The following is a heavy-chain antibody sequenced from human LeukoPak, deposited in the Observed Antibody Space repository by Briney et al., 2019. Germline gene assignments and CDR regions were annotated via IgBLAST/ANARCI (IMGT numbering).Heavy chain of an antibody. V-gene: IGHV4-59*08. CDR3: ARSGTTTPNSSPFDY. Sequence: KPSETLSLTCTVSGGSISSYYWSWIRQPPGKGLEWIGYIYYSGSTNYNPSLKSRVTISVDTSKNQFSLKLSSVTAADTAVYYCARSGTTTPNSSPFDYWGQGTLVTVSS. J-gene: IGHJ4*02. D-gene: IGHD6-13*01. CDR2: IYYSGST. CDR1: GGSISSYY.